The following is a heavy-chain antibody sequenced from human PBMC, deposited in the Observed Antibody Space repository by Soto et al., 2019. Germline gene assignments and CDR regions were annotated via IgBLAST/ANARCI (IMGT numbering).Heavy chain of an antibody. CDR1: GFTFSDYA. D-gene: IGHD2-15*01. J-gene: IGHJ6*02. CDR3: ATCSAGCCYGALEGTLDYYGMDV. Sequence: QVQLVESGGGVGQPGRSLRLSCAASGFTFSDYAMHWVRHAPGKGLEWVAVMWDDGSIEFNGDSVKARFTIARDNSKKKLYLEMKSLRPEDTAVYYRATCSAGCCYGALEGTLDYYGMDVWGQGTTVTVSS. CDR2: MWDDGSIE. V-gene: IGHV3-30*04.